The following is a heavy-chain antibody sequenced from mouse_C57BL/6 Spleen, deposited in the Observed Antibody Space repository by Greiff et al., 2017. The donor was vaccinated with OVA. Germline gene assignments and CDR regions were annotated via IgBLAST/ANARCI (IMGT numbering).Heavy chain of an antibody. V-gene: IGHV5-17*01. CDR1: GFTFIDYG. CDR2: ISSGSSTI. CDR3: ARDAVPFDY. J-gene: IGHJ2*01. Sequence: DVKLVESGGGLVKPGGSLKLSCAASGFTFIDYGMHWVRQAPEKGLEWVAYISSGSSTIYYADTVKGRFTISRDNAKNTLFLQMTSLRSEDTAMYYCARDAVPFDYWGQGTTLTVSS.